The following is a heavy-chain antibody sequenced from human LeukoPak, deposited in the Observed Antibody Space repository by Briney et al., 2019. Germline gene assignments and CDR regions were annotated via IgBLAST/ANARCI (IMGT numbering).Heavy chain of an antibody. D-gene: IGHD3-9*01. Sequence: SETLSLTCAVYGGSFSGYYWSWIRQPPGKGLEWIWEINHSGSTNYNPSLKSRVTISVDTSKNQFSLKLSSVTAADTAVYYCARQYYDILTGYRSASDYWGQGTLVTVSS. V-gene: IGHV4-34*01. CDR3: ARQYYDILTGYRSASDY. CDR1: GGSFSGYY. CDR2: INHSGST. J-gene: IGHJ4*02.